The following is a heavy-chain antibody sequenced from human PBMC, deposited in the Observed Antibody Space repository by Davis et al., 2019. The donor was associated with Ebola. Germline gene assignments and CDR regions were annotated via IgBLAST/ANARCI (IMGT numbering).Heavy chain of an antibody. CDR2: ISSNGGST. D-gene: IGHD5-18*01. V-gene: IGHV3-64D*08. Sequence: PGGSLRLSCSASGFNFSSFAMHWVRQAPGKGLEYVSAISSNGGSTYYADSVKGRFTISRDNSKNTLYLQMSSLRAEDTAVYYCVKNSGQQLWLLSDYWGQGTLVTVSS. CDR1: GFNFSSFA. J-gene: IGHJ4*02. CDR3: VKNSGQQLWLLSDY.